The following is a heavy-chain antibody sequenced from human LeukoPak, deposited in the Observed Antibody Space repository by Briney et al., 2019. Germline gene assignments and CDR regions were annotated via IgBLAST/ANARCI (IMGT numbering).Heavy chain of an antibody. CDR1: GGSISSYY. CDR2: IYTSGST. D-gene: IGHD3-22*01. Sequence: PSETLSLTCTVSGGSISSYYWSWIRQPAGKGLEWIGRIYTSGSTNYNPSLKSRVTMSVDTSKNQFSLKLSSVTAADTAVYYCASGPLGNYYDSSGYPLWGQGTLVTVSS. CDR3: ASGPLGNYYDSSGYPL. J-gene: IGHJ4*02. V-gene: IGHV4-4*07.